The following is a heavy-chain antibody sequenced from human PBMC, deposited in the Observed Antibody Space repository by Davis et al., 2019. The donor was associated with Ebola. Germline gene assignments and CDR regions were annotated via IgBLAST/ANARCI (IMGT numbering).Heavy chain of an antibody. Sequence: GESLKISCAASGFAFRDYWMHWIRETPEGLLWVADTHPEGVTIRYADSVWGRLTISRDNVNSILYLQMNSLRPEDSAIYYCARSHYYNGQDLWGQGTRVTVSS. CDR2: THPEGVTI. CDR1: GFAFRDYW. V-gene: IGHV3-74*01. CDR3: ARSHYYNGQDL. J-gene: IGHJ6*02. D-gene: IGHD3-10*01.